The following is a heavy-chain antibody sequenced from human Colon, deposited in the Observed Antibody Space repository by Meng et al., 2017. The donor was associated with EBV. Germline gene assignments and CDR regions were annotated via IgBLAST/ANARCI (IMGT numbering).Heavy chain of an antibody. CDR3: ARDPSNTSGRYAYFDY. J-gene: IGHJ4*02. D-gene: IGHD6-19*01. CDR1: GYTFTHHG. Sequence: PPMQSGAEVKKPGATVRVSFKASGYTFTHHGISWIRQAPGQGLEWMGWISCYNGDTNYAQKFQGKVTMTTDTSTSTAYMDLRSLRSDDTAVYYCARDPSNTSGRYAYFDYWGQGTLVTVSS. V-gene: IGHV1-18*01. CDR2: ISCYNGDT.